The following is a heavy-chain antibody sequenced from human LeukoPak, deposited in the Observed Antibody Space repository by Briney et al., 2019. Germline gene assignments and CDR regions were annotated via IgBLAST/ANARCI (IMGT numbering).Heavy chain of an antibody. Sequence: KPSETLSLTCTVSGGSISSSSYYWGWIRQPPGKGLEWIGSIYYSGSTYYNPSLKSRVTISVDTSKNQFSLKLSSVTAADTAVYYCARRTIKAVVADATTYYFDYWGQGTLVTVSS. CDR3: ARRTIKAVVADATTYYFDY. J-gene: IGHJ4*02. CDR1: GGSISSSSYY. CDR2: IYYSGST. D-gene: IGHD2-15*01. V-gene: IGHV4-39*01.